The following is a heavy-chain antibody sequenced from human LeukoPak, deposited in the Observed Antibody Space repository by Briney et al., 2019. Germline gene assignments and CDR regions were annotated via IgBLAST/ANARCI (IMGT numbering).Heavy chain of an antibody. D-gene: IGHD6-13*01. J-gene: IGHJ3*02. CDR1: GYTFSSYD. CDR3: ARGSLAAASVTAFDI. CDR2: MNPNSGNT. V-gene: IGHV1-8*01. Sequence: ASVKVSCKAYGYTFSSYDINWVRQANGQGLEWMGWMNPNSGNTGFAQKFQGRVTMTTDTSTSTAYMELRSLRSDDTAVYYCARGSLAAASVTAFDIWGQGTMVTVSS.